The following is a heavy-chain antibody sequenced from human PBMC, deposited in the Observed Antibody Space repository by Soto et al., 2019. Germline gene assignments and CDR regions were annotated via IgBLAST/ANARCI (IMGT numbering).Heavy chain of an antibody. Sequence: EVQLVESGGGLVQPGGSLKLSCAASGFTFSGSAMHWVRQASGKGLEWVGRIRSKANSYATAYAASVKGRFTISRDDSKNTAYLQMNSLKTEDTAVYYCIAYCSSGSCYNTSLDYWGQGTLVTVSS. J-gene: IGHJ4*02. CDR3: IAYCSSGSCYNTSLDY. CDR1: GFTFSGSA. CDR2: IRSKANSYAT. V-gene: IGHV3-73*02. D-gene: IGHD2-15*01.